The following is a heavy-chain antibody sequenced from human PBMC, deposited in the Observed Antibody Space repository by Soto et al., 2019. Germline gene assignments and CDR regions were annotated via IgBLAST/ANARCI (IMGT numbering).Heavy chain of an antibody. CDR1: CGHISSYY. V-gene: IGHV4-4*07. J-gene: IGHJ5*02. CDR2: SSTSGSP. D-gene: IGHD3-10*01. CDR3: ARDRTVRGDWFDP. Sequence: LSLTCTVSCGHISSYYWTLIRQPALKGLEWIGRSSTSGSPNYNPSLKSRLTMSVDTSKNQFSLRLSSVTAADTAVDYWARDRTVRGDWFDPWGQGTLVTVSS.